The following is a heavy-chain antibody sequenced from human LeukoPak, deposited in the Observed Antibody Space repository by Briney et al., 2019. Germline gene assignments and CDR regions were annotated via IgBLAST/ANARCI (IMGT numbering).Heavy chain of an antibody. Sequence: NPSETLSLTCTVSAGSISSYYWSWIRQPPGKGLEWIGYIYYSGSTNYNPSLKSRVTMSVDTSKNQFSLNLTSVTAADTAVYYCAKEDDTMVRGVIQPWFDPWGQGTLVTVSS. CDR3: AKEDDTMVRGVIQPWFDP. CDR2: IYYSGST. CDR1: AGSISSYY. J-gene: IGHJ5*02. D-gene: IGHD3-10*01. V-gene: IGHV4-59*12.